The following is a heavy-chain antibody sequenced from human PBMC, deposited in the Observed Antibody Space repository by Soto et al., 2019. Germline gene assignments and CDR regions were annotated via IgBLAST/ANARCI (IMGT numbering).Heavy chain of an antibody. D-gene: IGHD6-13*01. Sequence: PGESLKISCKGSGYSFTSYWIGWVRQMPGKGLEWMGIIYPGDSDTRYSPSFQSQVTISADKSISTAYLQWSSLKASDTAMYYCARHGIAAAGHLTKYYYYGMDVWGQGTTVTVSS. CDR1: GYSFTSYW. V-gene: IGHV5-51*01. CDR2: IYPGDSDT. J-gene: IGHJ6*02. CDR3: ARHGIAAAGHLTKYYYYGMDV.